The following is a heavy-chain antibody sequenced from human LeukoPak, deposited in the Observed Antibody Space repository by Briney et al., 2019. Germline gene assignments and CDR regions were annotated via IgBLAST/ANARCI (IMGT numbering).Heavy chain of an antibody. D-gene: IGHD6-19*01. Sequence: GGSLRLSCAASGLTFSVAGMHWVRQAPGKGLDWVSAITGNGGSTYYADSVKGRFTISRDNSKSTLYLQMNRLTAEDTAIYYCAKRSCSGTTCYPLDYWGQGTLVTVSS. CDR1: GLTFSVAG. V-gene: IGHV3-23*01. J-gene: IGHJ4*02. CDR3: AKRSCSGTTCYPLDY. CDR2: ITGNGGST.